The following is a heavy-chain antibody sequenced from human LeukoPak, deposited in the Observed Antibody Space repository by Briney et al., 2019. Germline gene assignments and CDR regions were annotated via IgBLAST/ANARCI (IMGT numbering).Heavy chain of an antibody. CDR3: ATDMVGATIGFDY. J-gene: IGHJ4*02. D-gene: IGHD1-26*01. CDR1: GYTFTKYY. V-gene: IGHV1-24*01. CDR2: FDPEDGET. Sequence: GASVKVSCKASGYTFTKYYIHWVRQAPGKGLEWMGGFDPEDGETIYAQKFQGRVTMTEDTSTDTAYMELSSLRSEDTAVYYCATDMVGATIGFDYWGQGTLVTVSS.